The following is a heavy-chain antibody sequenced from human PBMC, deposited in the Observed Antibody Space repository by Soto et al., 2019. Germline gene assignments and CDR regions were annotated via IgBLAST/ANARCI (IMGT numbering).Heavy chain of an antibody. CDR3: TTDEGSYGYFYYGMDV. V-gene: IGHV3-15*01. J-gene: IGHJ6*02. Sequence: GGSLRLSCAASGFTFSNAWMSWVRQAPGKGLEWVGHIKSKTDGGTTDYAAPVKGRFTISRDDSKNTLYLQMNSLKTEDTAVYYCTTDEGSYGYFYYGMDVWGQGTTVTVSS. CDR2: IKSKTDGGTT. D-gene: IGHD5-18*01. CDR1: GFTFSNAW.